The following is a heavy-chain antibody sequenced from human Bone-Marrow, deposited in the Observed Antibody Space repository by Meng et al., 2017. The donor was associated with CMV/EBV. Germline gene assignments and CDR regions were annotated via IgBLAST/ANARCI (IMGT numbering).Heavy chain of an antibody. CDR1: GYTFTGYY. CDR3: ARFSQGGCSSTSCYTNGMDV. J-gene: IGHJ6*02. V-gene: IGHV1-2*02. CDR2: INPNSGGT. D-gene: IGHD2-2*02. Sequence: ASVKVSCKASGYTFTGYYMHWVRQAPGQGLEWMGWINPNSGGTNYAQKFQGRVTMTRDTSTSTVYMELSSLRSEDTAVYYCARFSQGGCSSTSCYTNGMDVWGQGTTVTVSS.